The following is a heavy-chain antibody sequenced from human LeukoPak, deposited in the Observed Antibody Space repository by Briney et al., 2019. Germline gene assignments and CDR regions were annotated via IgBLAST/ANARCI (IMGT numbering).Heavy chain of an antibody. J-gene: IGHJ3*02. D-gene: IGHD2-21*01. CDR3: AREPIAGAFDI. CDR1: GFIFNTYV. V-gene: IGHV3-30*02. CDR2: IRYDGSSK. Sequence: GGSLRLSCAASGFIFNTYVMHWVRQAPGKGLEWVTFIRYDGSSKYYADSVKGRFTISRDNSKNTLYLQMNSLRVEDMGIYYCAREPIAGAFDIWGQGTMVTVSS.